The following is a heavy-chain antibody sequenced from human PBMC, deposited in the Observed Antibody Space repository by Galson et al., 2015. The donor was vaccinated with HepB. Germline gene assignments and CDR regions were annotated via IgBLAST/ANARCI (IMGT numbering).Heavy chain of an antibody. Sequence: SLRLSCAASGFTFSSYSMNWVRQAPGKGLEWVSYISSSSSYIYYADSVKGRFTISRDNAKNSLYLQMNSLRAEDTAVYYCARQSRIPPDSYDYVWGSYYPYSAYWGQGSLVTVSS. CDR2: ISSSSSYI. CDR3: ARQSRIPPDSYDYVWGSYYPYSAY. CDR1: GFTFSSYS. D-gene: IGHD3-16*01. V-gene: IGHV3-21*01. J-gene: IGHJ4*02.